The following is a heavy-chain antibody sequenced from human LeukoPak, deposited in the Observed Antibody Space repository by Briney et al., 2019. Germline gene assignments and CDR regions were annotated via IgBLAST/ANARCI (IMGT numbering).Heavy chain of an antibody. CDR3: ARGPNRSGSYYNGYNWFDP. V-gene: IGHV1-2*02. CDR1: GYTFTGYY. CDR2: INPNSGGT. D-gene: IGHD3-10*01. Sequence: ASVKVSCKASGYTFTGYYMHWVRQAPGQGLEWMGWINPNSGGTNYAQKFQGRVTITRDTSASTAYMELSSLRSEDTAVYYCARGPNRSGSYYNGYNWFDPWGQGTLVTVSS. J-gene: IGHJ5*02.